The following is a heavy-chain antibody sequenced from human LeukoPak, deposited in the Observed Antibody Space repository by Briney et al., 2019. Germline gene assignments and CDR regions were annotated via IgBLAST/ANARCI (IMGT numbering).Heavy chain of an antibody. V-gene: IGHV3-23*01. CDR3: AIVPSTNWFDYYFDY. Sequence: GSLRLSCAASGFTFSSYAMSWVRQAPGKGLEWVSGISGSGDSTYYADSVKGRFTISRDNSKNTLYLQMNSLRADDTAVYYCAIVPSTNWFDYYFDYWGQGTLVTVSS. D-gene: IGHD6-13*01. CDR2: ISGSGDST. J-gene: IGHJ4*02. CDR1: GFTFSSYA.